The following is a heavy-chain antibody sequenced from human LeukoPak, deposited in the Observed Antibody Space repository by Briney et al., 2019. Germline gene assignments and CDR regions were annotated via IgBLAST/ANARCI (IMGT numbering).Heavy chain of an antibody. Sequence: GGSLRLSCAASGFTFSDYYMSWIRQAPGKGLEWVSYISSSGSTIYYADSVKGRFTISRDNAKNSLYLQMNSLRADDTAVYYCARDDDWNYEDYWGQGTLVTVSS. CDR2: ISSSGSTI. V-gene: IGHV3-11*04. D-gene: IGHD1-7*01. CDR3: ARDDDWNYEDY. CDR1: GFTFSDYY. J-gene: IGHJ4*02.